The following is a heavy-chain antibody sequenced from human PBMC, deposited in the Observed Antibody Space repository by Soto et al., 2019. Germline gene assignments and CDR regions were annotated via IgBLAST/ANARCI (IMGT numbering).Heavy chain of an antibody. V-gene: IGHV4-34*01. CDR1: GGSFSGYY. CDR3: ARLNHNFDY. Sequence: SETLSLTCAVYGGSFSGYYWTWIRQPPGKGLEWIGEINRSGSTNCNPSLKSRVTISVDTSRNQFSLKLSSVTAADTAVYYCARLNHNFDYWGQGTLVTVSS. CDR2: INRSGST. J-gene: IGHJ4*02.